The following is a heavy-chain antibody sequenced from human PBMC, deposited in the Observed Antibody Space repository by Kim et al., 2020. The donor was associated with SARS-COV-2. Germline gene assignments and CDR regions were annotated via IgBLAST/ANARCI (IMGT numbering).Heavy chain of an antibody. CDR3: STAHHPTPVAWFPDAFDF. CDR1: GGSISSYY. D-gene: IGHD3-3*01. J-gene: IGHJ3*01. Sequence: SETLSLTCTVSGGSISSYYWCWIRQPPGKGLVWIGYTFYSGSTNYNNPLKSRLTITVVTTTNQFSLQLLSAPAAAHTAYYCSTAHHPTPVAWFPDAFDF. V-gene: IGHV4-59*01. CDR2: TFYSGST.